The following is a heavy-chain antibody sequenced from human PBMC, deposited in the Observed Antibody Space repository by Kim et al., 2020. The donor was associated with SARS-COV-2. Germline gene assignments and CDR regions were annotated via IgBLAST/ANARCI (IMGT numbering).Heavy chain of an antibody. CDR3: AKDKEWHDS. J-gene: IGHJ4*02. CDR1: GGTFRTYA. D-gene: IGHD3-3*01. V-gene: IGHV3-23*01. CDR2: ISGSGGST. Sequence: GGSLRLSCAASGGTFRTYAVTWVRQAPGKGLEWVSSISGSGGSTYYADSVKGRFSISRDNSKNTLYLQMRSLRAEDTAVYYCAKDKEWHDSWGQGTLVTVSS.